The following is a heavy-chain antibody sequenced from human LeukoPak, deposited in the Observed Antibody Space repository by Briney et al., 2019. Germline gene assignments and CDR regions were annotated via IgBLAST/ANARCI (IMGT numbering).Heavy chain of an antibody. CDR2: IYHSGST. V-gene: IGHV4-38-2*02. D-gene: IGHD2-15*01. CDR1: GYSISSGYY. Sequence: PLETLSLTCTVSGYSISSGYYWGWIRQPPGNGLEWIGSIYHSGSTYYNPPLKSRVTISVDTSKNQFSLKLSSVTAADTAVYYCARASGSFAYWGQGTLVTVSS. CDR3: ARASGSFAY. J-gene: IGHJ4*02.